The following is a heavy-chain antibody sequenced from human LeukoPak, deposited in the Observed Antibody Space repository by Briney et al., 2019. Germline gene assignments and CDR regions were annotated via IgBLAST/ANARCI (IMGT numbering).Heavy chain of an antibody. V-gene: IGHV1-69*05. CDR3: ARDPTRTAASWFDP. CDR2: IIPIFGTA. CDR1: GGTFSSYA. J-gene: IGHJ5*02. Sequence: SVKVSCKASGGTFSSYAISWVRQAPGQGLEWMGGIIPIFGTANYAQKFQGRVTITTDESTSTAYMELSSLRSEDTAVYYCARDPTRTAASWFDPWGQGTLVTVSS. D-gene: IGHD6-13*01.